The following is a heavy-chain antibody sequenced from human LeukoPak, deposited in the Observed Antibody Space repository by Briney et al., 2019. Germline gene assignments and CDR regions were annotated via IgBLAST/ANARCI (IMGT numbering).Heavy chain of an antibody. Sequence: GGSLRLSCAASGFSFSSYWIHWVRQAPGKGLEWVSGISSSSVDKHYADSVKGRFRVSRDNSKSTLYLEMNSLRTEDTAFYFCASGTYRLGDYWGQGTLVAVSS. CDR3: ASGTYRLGDY. CDR1: GFSFSSYW. V-gene: IGHV3-23*01. D-gene: IGHD3-10*01. J-gene: IGHJ4*02. CDR2: ISSSSVDK.